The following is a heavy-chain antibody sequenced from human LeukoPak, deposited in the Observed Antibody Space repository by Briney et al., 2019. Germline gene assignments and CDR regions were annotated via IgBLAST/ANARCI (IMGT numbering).Heavy chain of an antibody. V-gene: IGHV3-30*04. Sequence: GGSLRLSCAASGFTFSSYAMHWVRQAPGKGLEWVAVISYGGSNKYYADSVKGRFTISRDNSKNTLYLQMNSLRAEDTAVYYCARDGGYENTYYFDYWGQGTLVTVSS. CDR1: GFTFSSYA. J-gene: IGHJ4*02. CDR2: ISYGGSNK. CDR3: ARDGGYENTYYFDY. D-gene: IGHD5-12*01.